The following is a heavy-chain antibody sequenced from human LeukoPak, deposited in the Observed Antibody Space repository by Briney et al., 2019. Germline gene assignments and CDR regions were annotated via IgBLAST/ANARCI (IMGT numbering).Heavy chain of an antibody. D-gene: IGHD3-22*01. J-gene: IGHJ4*02. Sequence: SETLSLTCTVSGGSISSGDYYWSWIRQPPGKGLEWIGYIYYSGSTYYNPSLKSRVTISVDTSKNQFSLKLSSVTAAGTAVYYCARVPYYYDSSGSDYWGQGTLVTVSS. CDR1: GGSISSGDYY. CDR2: IYYSGST. V-gene: IGHV4-30-4*08. CDR3: ARVPYYYDSSGSDY.